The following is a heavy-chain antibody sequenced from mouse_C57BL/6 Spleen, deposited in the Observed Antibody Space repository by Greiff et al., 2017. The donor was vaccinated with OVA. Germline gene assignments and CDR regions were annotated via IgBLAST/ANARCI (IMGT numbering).Heavy chain of an antibody. J-gene: IGHJ1*03. CDR1: GFTFSDYY. D-gene: IGHD4-1*01. Sequence: VQLKESEGGLVQPGSSMKLSCTASGFTFSDYYMAWVRQVPEKGLEWVANINYDGSSTYYLDSLKSRFIISRDNAKNILYLQMSSLKSEDTATYYCARELVWYFDVWGTGTTVTVSS. CDR2: INYDGSST. CDR3: ARELVWYFDV. V-gene: IGHV5-16*01.